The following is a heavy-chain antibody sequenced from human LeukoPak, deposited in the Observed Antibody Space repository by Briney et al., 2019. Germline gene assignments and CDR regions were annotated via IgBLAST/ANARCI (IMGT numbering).Heavy chain of an antibody. J-gene: IGHJ4*02. V-gene: IGHV1-24*01. D-gene: IGHD3-22*01. CDR1: GYSLTELS. CDR2: FDPEDGET. CDR3: ATGRPRGYDSSGYYLSFDY. Sequence: GASVKVSCKVSGYSLTELSMHWVRQAPGKGLEWRGGFDPEDGETIYAQKFEGRVTMTEDTSTDTVYMELSSLRSEDTAMYYCATGRPRGYDSSGYYLSFDYWGQGTLVTVSS.